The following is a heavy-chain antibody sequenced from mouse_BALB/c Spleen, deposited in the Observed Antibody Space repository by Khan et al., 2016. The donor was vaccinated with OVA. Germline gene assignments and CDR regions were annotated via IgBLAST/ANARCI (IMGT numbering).Heavy chain of an antibody. D-gene: IGHD1-2*01. CDR3: ARTARIKY. J-gene: IGHJ2*01. CDR1: GYSITSGYG. Sequence: DVKLQESGPGLVKPSQSLSLTCTVTGYSITSGYGWNWIRQFPGNKLEWMGYISYSGSTNYNPSFKSRNSINRDTSKHQFFLQLNSVTTEDTATYYCARTARIKYWGQGTTLTVSA. V-gene: IGHV3-2*02. CDR2: ISYSGST.